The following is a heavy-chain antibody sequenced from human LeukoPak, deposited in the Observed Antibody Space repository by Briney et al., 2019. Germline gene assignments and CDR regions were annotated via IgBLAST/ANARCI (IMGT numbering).Heavy chain of an antibody. J-gene: IGHJ4*02. CDR1: GFSFSTYA. V-gene: IGHV4-34*01. CDR2: INHSGST. CDR3: ARGRVVATRLDY. Sequence: PGGSLRLSCVASGFSFSTYAMSWVRQPPGKGLEWIGEINHSGSTNYNPSLKSRVTISLDTSKNQFSLKLSSVTAADTAVYYCARGRVVATRLDYWGQGTLVTVSS. D-gene: IGHD5-12*01.